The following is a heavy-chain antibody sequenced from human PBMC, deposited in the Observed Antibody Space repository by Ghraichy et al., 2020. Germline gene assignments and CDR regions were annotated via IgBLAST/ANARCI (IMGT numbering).Heavy chain of an antibody. J-gene: IGHJ5*02. V-gene: IGHV2-5*02. CDR3: AHRASHWGYTWFDP. CDR2: IYWDDDK. Sequence: SGPTLVKPTQTLTLTCTFSGFSPSTGRVGVGWIRQPPGKALEWLAVIYWDDDKRYSPSLKSRLTITKDTSKNQVVLTMTNMDPVDTATYCCAHRASHWGYTWFDPWGQGTLVTVSS. D-gene: IGHD7-27*01. CDR1: GFSPSTGRVG.